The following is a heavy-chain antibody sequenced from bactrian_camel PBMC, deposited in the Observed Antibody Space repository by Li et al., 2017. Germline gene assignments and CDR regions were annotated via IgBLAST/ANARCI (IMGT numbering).Heavy chain of an antibody. CDR1: GYTLPLH. V-gene: IGHV3S53*01. CDR2: IAGDGRT. CDR3: AADPRARGSLGSCSYAT. D-gene: IGHD2*01. J-gene: IGHJ6*01. Sequence: HVQLVESGGGTAQAGGSLKLSCVASGYTLPLHMAWFRRLPGQGREGVAAIAGDGRTNYADSVKGRFTISRDGAKNVIVLQMGSLKPEDTGTYYCAADPRARGSLGSCSYATWCQGTQVTVS.